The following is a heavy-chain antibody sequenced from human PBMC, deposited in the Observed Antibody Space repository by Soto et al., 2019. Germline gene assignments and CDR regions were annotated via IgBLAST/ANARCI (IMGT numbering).Heavy chain of an antibody. CDR2: IYYSGSI. V-gene: IGHV4-39*01. D-gene: IGHD3-3*02. CDR1: GGSISSSGYY. Sequence: PSETLSLTCSVSGGSISSSGYYWGWIRQPPGKGLEWIGSIYYSGSIYYNPSLKSRVTISVDTSKNQFSLKLTSVTAADTAMYYCARHTLARQIKDISWFDPWGQGTLVTVSS. CDR3: ARHTLARQIKDISWFDP. J-gene: IGHJ5*02.